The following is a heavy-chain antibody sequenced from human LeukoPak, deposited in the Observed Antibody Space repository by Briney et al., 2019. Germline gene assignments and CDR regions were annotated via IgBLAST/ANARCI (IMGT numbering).Heavy chain of an antibody. V-gene: IGHV3-72*01. CDR2: SRNKANSHTT. CDR3: ARFSGSGWSIYYFDY. Sequence: GGSLRLSCAASGFTFSDHYMDWVRQAPGKGLEWVGRSRNKANSHTTEYAASVKGRFTISRDDSKNSLYLQMNSLKTEDTAVYYCARFSGSGWSIYYFDYWGQGTLVTVSS. J-gene: IGHJ4*02. CDR1: GFTFSDHY. D-gene: IGHD6-19*01.